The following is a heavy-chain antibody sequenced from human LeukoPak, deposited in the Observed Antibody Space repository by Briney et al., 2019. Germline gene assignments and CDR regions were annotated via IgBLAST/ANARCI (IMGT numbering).Heavy chain of an antibody. CDR3: ARDLRAKY. CDR1: GGSISSSSYY. J-gene: IGHJ1*01. D-gene: IGHD4/OR15-4a*01. Sequence: SETLSLTCTVSGGSISSSSYYWGWIRQPPGKGLEWIGSIYYSGSAYYNPSLKSRVTMSVDTSKNQFSLRLSSVTTADTAVYFCARDLRAKYWGQGTLVFVSS. CDR2: IYYSGSA. V-gene: IGHV4-39*07.